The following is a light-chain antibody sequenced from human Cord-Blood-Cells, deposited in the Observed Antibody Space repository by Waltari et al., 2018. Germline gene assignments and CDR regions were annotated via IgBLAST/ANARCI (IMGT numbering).Light chain of an antibody. CDR2: AAS. Sequence: DIQMTQPPSSLSASVGDRVTLTCRASQSISSYLAWYQQKPGKAPKLLIYAASTLQSGVPARFSGSGSGTDFTLTISCLQSEDFATYYCQQYYSYPRTFGQGTKLEIK. V-gene: IGKV1-9*01. CDR3: QQYYSYPRT. J-gene: IGKJ2*01. CDR1: QSISSY.